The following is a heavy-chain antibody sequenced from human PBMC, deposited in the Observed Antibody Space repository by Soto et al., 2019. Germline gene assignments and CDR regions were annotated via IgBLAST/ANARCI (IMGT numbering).Heavy chain of an antibody. Sequence: VASGKVSCEVSGYTLSELAIHWVLQSPGKGCEWMGGFDPEGSDTIYAQKFQGRVTMTSDTSTETAYMELESLTSEDTAFYYCATMGFCGPGCYSFDYWGQGTLVTVSS. CDR3: ATMGFCGPGCYSFDY. J-gene: IGHJ4*02. D-gene: IGHD2-21*02. V-gene: IGHV1-24*01. CDR1: GYTLSELA. CDR2: FDPEGSDT.